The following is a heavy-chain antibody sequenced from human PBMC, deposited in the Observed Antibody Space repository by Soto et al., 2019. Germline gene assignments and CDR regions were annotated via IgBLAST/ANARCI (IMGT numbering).Heavy chain of an antibody. CDR3: ARGGIAVAVPFY. V-gene: IGHV4-59*01. CDR2: IYYSGST. CDR1: GGSISSYY. D-gene: IGHD6-19*01. J-gene: IGHJ4*02. Sequence: SETLSLTCTVSGGSISSYYWSWIRQPPGKGLEWIGYIYYSGSTNYSPSLKSRVTISVDTSKNQFSLKLSSVTAADTAVYYCARGGIAVAVPFYWGQGTLVTVSS.